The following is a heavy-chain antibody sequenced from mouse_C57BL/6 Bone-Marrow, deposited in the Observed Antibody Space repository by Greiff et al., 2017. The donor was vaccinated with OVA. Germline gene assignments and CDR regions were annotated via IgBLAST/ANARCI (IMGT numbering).Heavy chain of an antibody. V-gene: IGHV1-59*01. J-gene: IGHJ2*01. D-gene: IGHD2-4*01. CDR2: IDPSDSYT. Sequence: VKLQQPGAELVRPGTSVKLSCKASGYTFTSYWMHWVKQRPGQGLEWIGVIDPSDSYTNYNQKFKGKATLTVDTSSSTAYMQLSSLTSEDSAVYYCARLYDYESYWGQGTTLTVSS. CDR3: ARLYDYESY. CDR1: GYTFTSYW.